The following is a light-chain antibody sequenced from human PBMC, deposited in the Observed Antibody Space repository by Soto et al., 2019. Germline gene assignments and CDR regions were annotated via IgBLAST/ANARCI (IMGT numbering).Light chain of an antibody. CDR2: EVS. V-gene: IGLV2-14*01. CDR3: SAYTTIKTVV. CDR1: SSDIGTYKY. J-gene: IGLJ2*01. Sequence: QSALTQPASVSGSPGQSITISCTGTSSDIGTYKYVSWFQHQPGKAPKLIIFEVSNRTSGISDRFSGFKSANTAYLTISGVQPDDEADYHCSAYTTIKTVVFGGGTKVTVL.